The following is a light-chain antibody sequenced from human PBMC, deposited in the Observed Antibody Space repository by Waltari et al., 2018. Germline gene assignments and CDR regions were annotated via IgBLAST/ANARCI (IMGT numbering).Light chain of an antibody. Sequence: EIVMTQSPATVSVSTGERATPSCSASQSVTTSLAWFQQRPGQPPRVLIYGASTRAAGIPARFSGSGSGTEFTLTISSLQSEDFAVYYCQQYEDWPPITFGGGTKVEIK. J-gene: IGKJ4*01. CDR3: QQYEDWPPIT. CDR2: GAS. V-gene: IGKV3-15*01. CDR1: QSVTTS.